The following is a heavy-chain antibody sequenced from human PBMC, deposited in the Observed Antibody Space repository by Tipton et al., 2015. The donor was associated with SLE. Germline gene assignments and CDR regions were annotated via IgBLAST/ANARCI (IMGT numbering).Heavy chain of an antibody. J-gene: IGHJ3*02. CDR3: ARSGPTLHAFDI. CDR2: IDILSDF. CDR1: GFIFKNYA. D-gene: IGHD3-10*01. V-gene: IGHV3-69-1*02. Sequence: GSLRLSCTGSGFIFKNYAINWVRQAPGKGLEWVSSIDILSDFNHAHSVKCRFTVSRDKAKNSVFLQMESLRVQDTSVYYCARSGPTLHAFDIGGQGTMVTVSS.